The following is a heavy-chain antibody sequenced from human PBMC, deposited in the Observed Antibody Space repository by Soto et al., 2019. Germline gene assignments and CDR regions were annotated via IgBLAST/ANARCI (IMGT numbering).Heavy chain of an antibody. CDR2: INPNSGGT. J-gene: IGHJ4*02. D-gene: IGHD5-18*01. CDR1: GYTFTGYY. Sequence: VKVSCKASGYTFTGYYMHWVRQAPGQGLEWMGWINPNSGGTNYAQKFQGWVTMTRDTSISTAYMELSRLRSDDTAVYYCARANQDTAMVTYNYWGQGTLVTVSS. V-gene: IGHV1-2*04. CDR3: ARANQDTAMVTYNY.